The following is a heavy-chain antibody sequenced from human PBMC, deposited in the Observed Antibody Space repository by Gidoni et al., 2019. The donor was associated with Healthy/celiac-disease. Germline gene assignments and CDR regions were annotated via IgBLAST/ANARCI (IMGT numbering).Heavy chain of an antibody. CDR1: GFTFSSYS. CDR3: AKDPPGYYYGSGSGGSWFDP. Sequence: EVQLLESGGGLVQPGGSLRLSCAASGFTFSSYSMSWVRQAPGKGLEWVSAISGSGGSTYYADSVKGRFTISRDNSKNTLYLQMNSLRAEDTAVYYCAKDPPGYYYGSGSGGSWFDPWGQGTLVTVSS. CDR2: ISGSGGST. V-gene: IGHV3-23*01. D-gene: IGHD3-10*01. J-gene: IGHJ5*02.